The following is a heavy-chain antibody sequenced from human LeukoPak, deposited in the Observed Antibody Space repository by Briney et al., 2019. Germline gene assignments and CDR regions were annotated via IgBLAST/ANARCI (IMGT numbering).Heavy chain of an antibody. CDR3: AKVGEKNMVEAFEI. Sequence: GRSLRLSCAASGFTFSHFGLHWVRQAPGKGLEWVAVISHDGGNKYYGDSVKGRFTVSRDNSKNTVYLQMNSLRPDDTAVYYCAKVGEKNMVEAFEIWGQGTRVTVSP. CDR2: ISHDGGNK. V-gene: IGHV3-30*18. CDR1: GFTFSHFG. D-gene: IGHD2/OR15-2a*01. J-gene: IGHJ3*02.